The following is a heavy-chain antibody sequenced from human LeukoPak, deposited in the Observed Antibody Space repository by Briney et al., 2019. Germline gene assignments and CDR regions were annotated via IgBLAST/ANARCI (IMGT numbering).Heavy chain of an antibody. CDR3: TRGKYSSSSWWFDP. V-gene: IGHV3-73*01. Sequence: GGSLKLSCAASGFTFSGSAMHWVRQASGKGLEWVGRIRSKANSYATAYAASVKGRFTISRDDSKNTAYLQMNSLKTEDTAVYYCTRGKYSSSSWWFDPWGQGTLVTVSS. CDR1: GFTFSGSA. CDR2: IRSKANSYAT. J-gene: IGHJ5*02. D-gene: IGHD6-6*01.